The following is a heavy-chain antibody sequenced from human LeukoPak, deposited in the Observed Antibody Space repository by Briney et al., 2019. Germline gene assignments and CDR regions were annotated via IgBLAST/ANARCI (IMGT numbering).Heavy chain of an antibody. CDR3: ARGYDYVYYFDY. J-gene: IGHJ4*02. Sequence: PSQTLSLTCTVSGGSISSGGYYWSWIRQHPGKGLEWIGYTYYSGSTYYNPSLKSRVTISVDTSKNQFSLKLSSVTAADTAVYYCARGYDYVYYFDYWGQGTLVTVSS. CDR2: TYYSGST. D-gene: IGHD3-16*01. V-gene: IGHV4-31*03. CDR1: GGSISSGGYY.